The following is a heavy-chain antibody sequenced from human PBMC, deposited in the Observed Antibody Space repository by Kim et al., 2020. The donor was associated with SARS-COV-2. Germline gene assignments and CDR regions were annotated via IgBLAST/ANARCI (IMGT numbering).Heavy chain of an antibody. J-gene: IGHJ4*02. CDR3: AREAYGDHFYDY. CDR1: GFTFSSYA. CDR2: IAYDGSNT. D-gene: IGHD4-17*01. V-gene: IGHV3-30*04. Sequence: GGSLRLSCAASGFTFSSYAMHWVRQAPGKGLEWLAVIAYDGSNTYYGDSVKSRFTITRDISKNTLYLQMNSLRAEDTAVFYCAREAYGDHFYDYWGQGTLVTVS.